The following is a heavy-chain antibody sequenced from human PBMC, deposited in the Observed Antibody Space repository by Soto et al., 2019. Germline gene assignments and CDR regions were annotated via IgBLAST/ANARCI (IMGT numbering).Heavy chain of an antibody. Sequence: QVQLVQSGAEVKKPGASVKVSCKASGYTFTTYGISWVRQAPGQGLEWMGWISAYNGDTNAAQSLQGRVTMTSDTSTSTAYMELRSLRSNDTAMYYCARLYGDVATISVFDYWGKGTLVTVSS. V-gene: IGHV1-18*01. J-gene: IGHJ4*02. D-gene: IGHD5-12*01. CDR3: ARLYGDVATISVFDY. CDR2: ISAYNGDT. CDR1: GYTFTTYG.